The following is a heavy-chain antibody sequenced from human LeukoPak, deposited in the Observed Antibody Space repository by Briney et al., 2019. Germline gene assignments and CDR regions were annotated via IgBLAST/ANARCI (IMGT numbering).Heavy chain of an antibody. CDR1: GYTLTELS. CDR3: ARGRGYCSSTSCYKGNYYYYGMDV. V-gene: IGHV1-24*01. D-gene: IGHD2-2*02. Sequence: ASVKVSCKVSGYTLTELSMHWVRQAPGKGLEWMGGFDPEDGETIYAQKFQGRVTMTRNTSISTAYMELSSLRSEDTAVYYCARGRGYCSSTSCYKGNYYYYGMDVWGRGTTVTVSS. J-gene: IGHJ6*02. CDR2: FDPEDGET.